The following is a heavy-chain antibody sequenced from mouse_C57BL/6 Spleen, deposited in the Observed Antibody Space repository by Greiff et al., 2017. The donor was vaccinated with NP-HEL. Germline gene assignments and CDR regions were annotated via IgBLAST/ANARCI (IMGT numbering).Heavy chain of an antibody. J-gene: IGHJ3*01. Sequence: QVQLKQSGAELVKPGASVKISCKASGYAFSSYWMNWVKQRPGKGLEWIGQIYPGDGDTNYNGKFKGKATLTADKSSSTAYMQLSSLTSEDSAVYFCARCDYYSNSAWFAYWGQGTLVTVSA. CDR3: ARCDYYSNSAWFAY. CDR1: GYAFSSYW. CDR2: IYPGDGDT. V-gene: IGHV1-80*01. D-gene: IGHD2-5*01.